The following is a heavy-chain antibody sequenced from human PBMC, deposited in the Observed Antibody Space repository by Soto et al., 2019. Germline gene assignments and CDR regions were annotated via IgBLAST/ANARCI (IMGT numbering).Heavy chain of an antibody. Sequence: PSETLSLTCAVYGGSFSGYYWSWIRQPPGKGLEWIGEINHSGSTNYNPSLKSRVTISVDTSKNQLSLKLSSVTAADTAVYYCARVSGSWHCSGGSCYSAGYFDYWGQGTLVTVSS. J-gene: IGHJ4*02. D-gene: IGHD2-15*01. V-gene: IGHV4-34*01. CDR1: GGSFSGYY. CDR2: INHSGST. CDR3: ARVSGSWHCSGGSCYSAGYFDY.